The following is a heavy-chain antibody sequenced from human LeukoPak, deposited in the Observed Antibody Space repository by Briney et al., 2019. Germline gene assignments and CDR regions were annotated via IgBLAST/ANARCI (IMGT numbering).Heavy chain of an antibody. J-gene: IGHJ4*02. CDR2: ISSSGSTI. V-gene: IGHV3-11*04. D-gene: IGHD3-3*01. Sequence: PGGSLRLSCAASGFTFSDYYMSWIRQAPGKGLEWVSYISSSGSTIYYADSVKGRFTISRDNAKNSLYLQMNSLRAEDTAVYYCARGRGYYDFWSGYFYYFDYWGQGTLVTVSS. CDR3: ARGRGYYDFWSGYFYYFDY. CDR1: GFTFSDYY.